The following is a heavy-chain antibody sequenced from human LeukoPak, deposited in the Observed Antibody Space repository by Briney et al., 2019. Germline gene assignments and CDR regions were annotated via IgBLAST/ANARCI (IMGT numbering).Heavy chain of an antibody. D-gene: IGHD4/OR15-4a*01. CDR1: GGSISAYS. CDR2: FYDRGNT. CDR3: ARVFLPTALRSPYFDF. Sequence: SETLSLTCTVSGGSISAYSWSWIRQPPGKRLEWIGFFYDRGNTNYNPSLKSRVTLSVDPSTNQFSLKLTSATAADTAVYYCARVFLPTALRSPYFDFWGQGALVIVSS. J-gene: IGHJ4*02. V-gene: IGHV4-59*01.